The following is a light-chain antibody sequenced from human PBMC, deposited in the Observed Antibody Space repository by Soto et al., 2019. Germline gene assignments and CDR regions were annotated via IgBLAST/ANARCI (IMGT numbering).Light chain of an antibody. Sequence: EIVLTQSPGALSLSPGEGATLSCRASQRISNNWLAWYQQKPGQAPRLLIYGAFNRAAGIPDRFSGSGSGTDFTLTISGLEADDFAVYYCHQYGTTPRSFGQGIMVEVK. J-gene: IGKJ2*03. CDR3: HQYGTTPRS. CDR1: QRISNNW. CDR2: GAF. V-gene: IGKV3-20*01.